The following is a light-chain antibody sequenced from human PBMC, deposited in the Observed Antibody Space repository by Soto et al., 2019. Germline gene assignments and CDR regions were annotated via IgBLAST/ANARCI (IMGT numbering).Light chain of an antibody. CDR1: SSNIGAGYG. J-gene: IGLJ2*01. Sequence: QSVLTQPPSVSGAPGQRVTISCTGSSSNIGAGYGVHWYQQLPGTALKLLIYSNSNRPSGVPDRFSGSKSGTAASLAITGLQAEDEADYYCQAYDTSLSGSVFGGGTQLTVL. V-gene: IGLV1-40*01. CDR2: SNS. CDR3: QAYDTSLSGSV.